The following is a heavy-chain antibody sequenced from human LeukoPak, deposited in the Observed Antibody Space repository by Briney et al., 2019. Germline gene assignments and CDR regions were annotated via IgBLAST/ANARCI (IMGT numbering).Heavy chain of an antibody. D-gene: IGHD3-10*01. V-gene: IGHV3-7*05. J-gene: IGHJ4*02. CDR3: ARDLTAMVRGVAADY. Sequence: GGSLRLSCVASGFTFSRHWMSWVRQAPGKGLEWVATTNQDGGAEYYVDSVKGRFTISRDNAKNSLYLQMNSLRVEDTAVYYCARDLTAMVRGVAADYWGQGTLVTVSS. CDR1: GFTFSRHW. CDR2: TNQDGGAE.